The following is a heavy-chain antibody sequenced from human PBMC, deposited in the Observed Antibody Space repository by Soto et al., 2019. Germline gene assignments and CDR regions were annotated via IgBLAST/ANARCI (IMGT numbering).Heavy chain of an antibody. CDR2: ISSTTNYM. Sequence: GGSLRLSCAASGFTFTRYSMNWVRQAPGKGLEWVSSISSTTNYMYYADSMKGRFTVSRDNAKNSVYLEMNSLSAEDTAVYYCARESEDLTSNFDYWGQGTLVTVSS. V-gene: IGHV3-21*01. J-gene: IGHJ4*02. CDR3: ARESEDLTSNFDY. CDR1: GFTFTRYS.